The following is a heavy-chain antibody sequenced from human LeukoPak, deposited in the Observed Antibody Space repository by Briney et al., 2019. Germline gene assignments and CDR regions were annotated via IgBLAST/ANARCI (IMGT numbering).Heavy chain of an antibody. V-gene: IGHV3-53*01. CDR2: IYSVGST. CDR1: XFTVSSNS. Sequence: CAXSXFTVSSNSMSWVRQAPGKGLEWVSLIYSVGSTYYSDSVKGRFTISRENSKKTLYRRIKSMRAEDTAGYYYAXXSRGLWGNWFDPWGQGTLVTVSS. J-gene: IGHJ5*02. CDR3: AXXSRGLWGNWFDP. D-gene: IGHD3-16*01.